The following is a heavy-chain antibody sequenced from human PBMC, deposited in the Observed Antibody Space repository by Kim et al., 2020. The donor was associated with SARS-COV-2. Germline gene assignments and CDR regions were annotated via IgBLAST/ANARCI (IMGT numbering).Heavy chain of an antibody. CDR3: SRHDDGRATSGLGSAFEI. J-gene: IGHJ3*02. V-gene: IGHV4-59*08. D-gene: IGHD3-9*01. Sequence: SETLSLTCSVSGGYLNNFFWSWIRQSPVKGLEWIGYVHYSGTTNYNPALERRVTISVDRTKNQFSLNLRSVTAADTATYYCSRHDDGRATSGLGSAFEIWGQGTVVAVSA. CDR2: VHYSGTT. CDR1: GGYLNNFF.